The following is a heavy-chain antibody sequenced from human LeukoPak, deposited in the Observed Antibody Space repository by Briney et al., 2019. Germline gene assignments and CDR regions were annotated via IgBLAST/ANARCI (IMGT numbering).Heavy chain of an antibody. CDR3: ARMVYSNGLYSTIYYYYMDV. CDR2: IFSTGNT. Sequence: SETLSLTCTVSGDSISSGTYYWSWLRQPAGKGLEWIGRIFSTGNTDFNPSLKSRVTISGDTSKNHFSLKLSSVTAADTAVYYCARMVYSNGLYSTIYYYYMDVWGKGTTVTVSS. J-gene: IGHJ6*03. CDR1: GDSISSGTYY. D-gene: IGHD6-19*01. V-gene: IGHV4-61*02.